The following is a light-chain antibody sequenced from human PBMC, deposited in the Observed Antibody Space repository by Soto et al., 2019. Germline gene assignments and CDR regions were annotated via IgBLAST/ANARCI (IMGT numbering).Light chain of an antibody. CDR2: EVS. CDR3: SSFTSSSIYV. CDR1: SSDVGGYNY. V-gene: IGLV2-14*01. Sequence: QSSVTLPASVSGAAGQWITISCTGASSDVGGYNYVSWHQLHPGKAPKLMLYEVSNRPSGVSTRFSGSKSGNTASLTISGLQAEDEADYYCSSFTSSSIYVFGTGTKVTVL. J-gene: IGLJ1*01.